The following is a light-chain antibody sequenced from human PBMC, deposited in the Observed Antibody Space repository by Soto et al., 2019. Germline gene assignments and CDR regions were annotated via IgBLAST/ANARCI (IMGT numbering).Light chain of an antibody. Sequence: EIVLTQSPGTLSLSPGERATLSCRASQSVTSNYLAWHQQKPGQAPRLLIYEAYSRATGISDRFSGVGSGTDFPLTISRLEPEDFAVYYCQQYGSPPLTFGGGIQVEIK. CDR1: QSVTSNY. CDR2: EAY. V-gene: IGKV3-20*01. CDR3: QQYGSPPLT. J-gene: IGKJ4*01.